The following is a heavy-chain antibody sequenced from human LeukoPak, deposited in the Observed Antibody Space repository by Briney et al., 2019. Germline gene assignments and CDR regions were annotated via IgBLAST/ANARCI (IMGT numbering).Heavy chain of an antibody. Sequence: GGSPRLSCAASGFTFSSYGMHWVRQAPGKGLEWVAVIWYDGSNKYYADSVKGRFTISRDNSKNTLYLQMNSLRAEDTAVYYCARAHYYGSGSYYQYFQHWGQGTLVTVSS. CDR3: ARAHYYGSGSYYQYFQH. CDR2: IWYDGSNK. V-gene: IGHV3-33*01. D-gene: IGHD3-10*01. CDR1: GFTFSSYG. J-gene: IGHJ1*01.